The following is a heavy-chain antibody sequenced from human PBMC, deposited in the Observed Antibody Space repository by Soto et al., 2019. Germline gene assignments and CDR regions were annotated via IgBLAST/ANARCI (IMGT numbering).Heavy chain of an antibody. V-gene: IGHV2-5*02. D-gene: IGHD3-10*01. Sequence: SGPTLVNPTQTLTLTCTFSGFSFSAHGVSVGWMRQPPGKTLEWLALIYWDDDKWYSPSLQNRLTITADTSKNQVVLTMTNMDPVDSATYYCAQRMSRGVYFWGQGTQVTVPQ. J-gene: IGHJ4*02. CDR2: IYWDDDK. CDR3: AQRMSRGVYF. CDR1: GFSFSAHGVS.